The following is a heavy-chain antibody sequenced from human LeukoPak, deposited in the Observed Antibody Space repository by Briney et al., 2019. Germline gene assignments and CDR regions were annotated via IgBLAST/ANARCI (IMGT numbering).Heavy chain of an antibody. J-gene: IGHJ4*02. D-gene: IGHD1-14*01. CDR1: GFTFSNFA. CDR3: AKATGYLL. Sequence: GGSLRLSCAASGFTFSNFAMNWVRQAPGKGLEWVSHISHSGDSTNYADSVKGRFTISRDNSENTLFLRMNSLRAEDTAVYYCAKATGYLLWGQGTLVIVSS. V-gene: IGHV3-23*01. CDR2: ISHSGDST.